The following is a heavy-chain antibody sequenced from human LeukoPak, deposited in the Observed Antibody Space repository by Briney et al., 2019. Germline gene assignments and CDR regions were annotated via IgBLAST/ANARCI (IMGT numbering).Heavy chain of an antibody. D-gene: IGHD4-17*01. Sequence: PSETLSLTRTVSGGSVSSGSYEWGWIREPRGKGLEWIGYIYYSRSTNYNPSLNIPVTISVDTSKYQFSLKLSSVTAADTAVYYCARYTVTSSSYFYYWGQGTLVTVSS. CDR1: GGSVSSGSYE. J-gene: IGHJ4*02. CDR2: IYYSRST. CDR3: ARYTVTSSSYFYY. V-gene: IGHV4-61*01.